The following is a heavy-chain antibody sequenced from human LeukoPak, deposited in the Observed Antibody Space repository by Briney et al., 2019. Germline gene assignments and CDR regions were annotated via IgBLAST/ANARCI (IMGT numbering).Heavy chain of an antibody. V-gene: IGHV3-23*01. D-gene: IGHD1/OR15-1a*01. J-gene: IGHJ4*02. CDR2: ITYSGGST. Sequence: GGSLRLSCVASGFTFSNYAMTWVRQAPGKGLQWVSIITYSGGSTFYADSVKGRFTISRDNSKDTLYLQMNSLRADDTAVYYCAKGQYASGWNSGNYWGQGTLVTVSS. CDR1: GFTFSNYA. CDR3: AKGQYASGWNSGNY.